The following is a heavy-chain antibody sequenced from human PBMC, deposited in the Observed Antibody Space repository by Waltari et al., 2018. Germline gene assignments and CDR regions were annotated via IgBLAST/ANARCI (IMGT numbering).Heavy chain of an antibody. CDR1: GGSFSGYY. Sequence: QVQLQQWGAGLLKPSETLSLTCAVYGGSFSGYYWSWIRQPPGKGLEWIGEINHSGSTNYNPSLKSRVTISVDTSKNQFSLKLSSVTAADTAVYYCARVGAAASGDYWGQGTLVTVSS. J-gene: IGHJ4*02. CDR3: ARVGAAASGDY. V-gene: IGHV4-34*01. CDR2: INHSGST. D-gene: IGHD6-13*01.